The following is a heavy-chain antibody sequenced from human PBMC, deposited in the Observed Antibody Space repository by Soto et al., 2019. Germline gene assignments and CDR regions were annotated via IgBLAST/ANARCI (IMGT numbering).Heavy chain of an antibody. D-gene: IGHD5-18*01. CDR2: ISVSGGST. V-gene: IGHV3-23*01. Sequence: GGSLRLSCAASGFPFSIYAMSLVRQSPGKGLEWVSAISVSGGSTYYADSVKGRFTISRDNSKNTLYLQMNSLRAEDTAVYYCAKDKQLWAKGVNWFDPWGQGTLVTVSS. CDR1: GFPFSIYA. CDR3: AKDKQLWAKGVNWFDP. J-gene: IGHJ5*02.